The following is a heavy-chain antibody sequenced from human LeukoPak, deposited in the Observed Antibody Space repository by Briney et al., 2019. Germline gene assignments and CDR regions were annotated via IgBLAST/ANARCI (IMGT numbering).Heavy chain of an antibody. CDR2: ISWNGAAT. Sequence: GRSLRLSCAASGFTFDDYAMHWVRQAPGKGLEWVSGISWNGAATGCADSVKGRFTISRDNAKNSLYLQMNSLSAEDTAVYYCAKDRPTWPIDYWGQGTLVTVSS. J-gene: IGHJ4*02. V-gene: IGHV3-9*01. CDR1: GFTFDDYA. CDR3: AKDRPTWPIDY. D-gene: IGHD5-12*01.